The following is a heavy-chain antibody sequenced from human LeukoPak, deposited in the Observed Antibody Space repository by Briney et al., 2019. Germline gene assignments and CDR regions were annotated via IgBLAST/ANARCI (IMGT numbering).Heavy chain of an antibody. J-gene: IGHJ3*02. V-gene: IGHV3-20*04. CDR3: ARDTHDYVWGSLGAFDI. Sequence: GGSLRLSCAASGFTFTTYWMSWVRQAPGKGLEWVSGINWNGGSTGYADSVKGRFTISRDNAKNSLYLQMNSLRAEDTALYYCARDTHDYVWGSLGAFDIWGQGTMVTVSS. CDR1: GFTFTTYW. CDR2: INWNGGST. D-gene: IGHD3-16*01.